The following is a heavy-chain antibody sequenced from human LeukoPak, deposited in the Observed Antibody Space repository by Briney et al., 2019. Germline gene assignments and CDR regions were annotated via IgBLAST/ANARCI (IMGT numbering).Heavy chain of an antibody. D-gene: IGHD5-18*01. J-gene: IGHJ4*02. CDR1: GFTFSYYS. V-gene: IGHV3-21*01. CDR2: IGSSSSYI. Sequence: GGSLRLSCAASGFTFSYYSMNWVRQAPGKGLEWVPSIGSSSSYIYYADSVKGRFTISRANAKNSLYLQMNSLRAEDSAVYYCAASTKHPAMCDHWGQGTLVTVSS. CDR3: AASTKHPAMCDH.